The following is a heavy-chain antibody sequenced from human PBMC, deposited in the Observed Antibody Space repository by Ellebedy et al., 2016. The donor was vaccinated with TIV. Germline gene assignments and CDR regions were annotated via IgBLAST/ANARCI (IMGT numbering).Heavy chain of an antibody. CDR2: ISSSGNTI. CDR1: GFPFSTYE. CDR3: ARDHSRYFDY. J-gene: IGHJ4*02. V-gene: IGHV3-48*03. Sequence: GESLKISCAASGFPFSTYEMNWVRLPPGKGLEWISYISSSGNTIYYADSVKGRFTISRDNAKNSLYLQMDGLRAEDTAIYYCARDHSRYFDYWGQGALVTVSS.